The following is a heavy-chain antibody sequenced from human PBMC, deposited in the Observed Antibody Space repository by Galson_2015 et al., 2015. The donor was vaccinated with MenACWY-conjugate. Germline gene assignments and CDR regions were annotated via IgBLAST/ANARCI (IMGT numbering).Heavy chain of an antibody. D-gene: IGHD5-12*01. V-gene: IGHV3-53*01. CDR2: IYSGGSK. Sequence: SLRLSCAASGFTVSSNYMSWVRQAPGKGLEWVSVIYSGGSKYYADSVKGRVTTSRDNSKNTLYLQMNSLRAEDTAVYYCAREAVATINWYFDLWGRGAPVTVSS. J-gene: IGHJ2*01. CDR3: AREAVATINWYFDL. CDR1: GFTVSSNY.